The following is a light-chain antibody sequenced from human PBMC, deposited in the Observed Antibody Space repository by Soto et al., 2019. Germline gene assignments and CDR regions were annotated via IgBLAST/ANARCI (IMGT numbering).Light chain of an antibody. Sequence: QSALTQPPSASGSPGQSVTISCTGTSSDVGGYKFVSWYQQHPGKAPKLIIYEVIKRPSGVPDRFSGSKSGNTASLTVSGLQAEDEGDFYCSSYGGSINLVFGGGTKVTVL. J-gene: IGLJ2*01. CDR1: SSDVGGYKF. CDR3: SSYGGSINLV. V-gene: IGLV2-8*01. CDR2: EVI.